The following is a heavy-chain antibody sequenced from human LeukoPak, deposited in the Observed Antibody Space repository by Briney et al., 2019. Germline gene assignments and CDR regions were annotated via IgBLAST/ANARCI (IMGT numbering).Heavy chain of an antibody. CDR1: GFTFSSYD. J-gene: IGHJ4*02. CDR2: ICTAGDT. D-gene: IGHD2-2*01. Sequence: PGGSLRLSCAASGFTFSSYDMHWVRQATGKGLEWVSAICTAGDTYYPGSVKGRFTISRENAKNSLYLQMNSLRAGDTAVYYCARGSYCSSTSCYASPVDYWGQGTLVTVSS. V-gene: IGHV3-13*01. CDR3: ARGSYCSSTSCYASPVDY.